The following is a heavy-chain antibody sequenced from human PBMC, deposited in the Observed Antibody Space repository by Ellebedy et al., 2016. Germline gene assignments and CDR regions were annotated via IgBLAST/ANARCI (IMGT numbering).Heavy chain of an antibody. Sequence: ASVKVSCKAPGYTFTSYAMHWVRQAPGQRLEWMGWINAGNGNTKYSQKFQGRVTTTRDTSASTAYMELSSLRSEDTAVYYCARGYCSGGSCYSSFDYWGQGTLVTVSS. J-gene: IGHJ4*02. CDR1: GYTFTSYA. CDR2: INAGNGNT. D-gene: IGHD2-15*01. V-gene: IGHV1-3*01. CDR3: ARGYCSGGSCYSSFDY.